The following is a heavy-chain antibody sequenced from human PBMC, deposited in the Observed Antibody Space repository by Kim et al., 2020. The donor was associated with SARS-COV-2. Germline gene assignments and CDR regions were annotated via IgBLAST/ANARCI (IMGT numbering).Heavy chain of an antibody. CDR3: AGRLSNTPGPGSHYCDL. J-gene: IGHJ4*02. CDR1: GGSFSGFY. CDR2: INHRGRT. D-gene: IGHD3-10*01. V-gene: IGHV4-34*01. Sequence: SETLSLTCAVYGGSFSGFYWSWIRQPPGRGLEWIGEINHRGRTNYNPSHTSRVTISVDTSKNQFSLKQTPVTAADTAVYYCAGRLSNTPGPGSHYCDLWGQGTLVTVPS.